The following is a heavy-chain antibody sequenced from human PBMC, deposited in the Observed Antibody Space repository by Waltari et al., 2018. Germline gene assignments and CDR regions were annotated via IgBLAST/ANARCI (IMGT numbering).Heavy chain of an antibody. CDR2: INDRGLT. V-gene: IGHV4-34*02. Sequence: QVQLQQWGAGLLKPSETLSLSCAVHGGSSFSAYYWNWVRQVPGKGLEWIGEINDRGLTNYNPSLKSRVTMSVDTSRNQFSLTLTSVTAAETALYYCARSAAIVVRGRYFQYWGQGTLVTVSS. CDR1: GGSSFSAYY. J-gene: IGHJ1*01. CDR3: ARSAAIVVRGRYFQY. D-gene: IGHD3-10*01.